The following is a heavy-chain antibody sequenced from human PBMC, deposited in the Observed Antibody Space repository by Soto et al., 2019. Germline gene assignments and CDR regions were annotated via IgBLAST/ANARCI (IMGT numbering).Heavy chain of an antibody. V-gene: IGHV4-59*01. Sequence: WIRQPPGKGLEWIGYIYYSGSTNYNPSLKSRVTISVDTSKNQFSLKLNSVTAADTAVYYCARGGGSPDYWGQGTLVTVSS. CDR2: IYYSGST. D-gene: IGHD1-26*01. CDR3: ARGGGSPDY. J-gene: IGHJ4*02.